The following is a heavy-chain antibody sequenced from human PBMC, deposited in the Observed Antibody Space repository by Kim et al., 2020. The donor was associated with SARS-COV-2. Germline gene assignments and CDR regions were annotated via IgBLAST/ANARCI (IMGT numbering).Heavy chain of an antibody. D-gene: IGHD4-17*01. CDR3: AKYTVTTPPDY. Sequence: GGSLRLSCAASGFTFNNYALSWVRQAPWMGLEWVSGIGPGGDTHYVDSVKGRFTISRDNSRNTLSLQMNSLRVEDTAVYYCAKYTVTTPPDYGGQGALVTVSS. CDR1: GFTFNNYA. V-gene: IGHV3-23*01. J-gene: IGHJ4*02. CDR2: IGPGGDT.